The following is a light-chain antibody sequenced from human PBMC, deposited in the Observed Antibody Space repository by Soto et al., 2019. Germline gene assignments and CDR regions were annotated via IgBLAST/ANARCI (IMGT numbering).Light chain of an antibody. CDR2: ATS. V-gene: IGKV1-39*01. Sequence: DIHMPQSPSSLSASVGDRVTITCRASQSIITYLIWYQQKPGKAPKLLIYATSSLQSGVPSRFSGSGSGIDFTLTISSLQPEDFATYYCQQSYSTPPGTFGQGTKVDIK. J-gene: IGKJ1*01. CDR3: QQSYSTPPGT. CDR1: QSIITY.